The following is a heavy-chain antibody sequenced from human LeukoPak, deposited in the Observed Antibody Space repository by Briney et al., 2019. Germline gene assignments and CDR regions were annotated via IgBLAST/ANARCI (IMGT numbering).Heavy chain of an antibody. D-gene: IGHD3-16*01. Sequence: SLRLSCAASGFTFDNYGMHWVRQAPGEGLWWLSGLSWNSGSIGYADSVKGGFTISRDNVKSSMSLQMNSLRAKDTALYYCVKDIGVYSHGYAHWGQGTLVTVSS. CDR3: VKDIGVYSHGYAH. V-gene: IGHV3-9*01. J-gene: IGHJ4*02. CDR1: GFTFDNYG. CDR2: LSWNSGSI.